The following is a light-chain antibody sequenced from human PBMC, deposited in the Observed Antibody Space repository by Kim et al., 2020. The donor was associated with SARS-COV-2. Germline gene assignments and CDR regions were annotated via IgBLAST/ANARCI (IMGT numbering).Light chain of an antibody. Sequence: PAVGKGGTSTSRASESISSYLNGYRQKPEKDPKLLIYAASSVQSEGPSRYSGSGSGTDFTLTISSLQPEDCATYYCQQSHSTPWTFGQGTKVDIK. CDR1: ESISSY. CDR2: AAS. CDR3: QQSHSTPWT. V-gene: IGKV1-39*01. J-gene: IGKJ1*01.